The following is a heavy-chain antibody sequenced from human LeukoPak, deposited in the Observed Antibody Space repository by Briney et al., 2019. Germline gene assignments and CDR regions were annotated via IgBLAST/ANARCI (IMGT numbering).Heavy chain of an antibody. CDR3: ARDLSYAYHYMDV. J-gene: IGHJ6*03. Sequence: PGGSLRLSCAASGFTFSSYSMNWVRQAPGKGLEWVSSISSSSSYIYYADSVKGRFTISRDSAKNSLYLQMNSLRAEDTAVYYCARDLSYAYHYMDVWGKGTTVTVSS. D-gene: IGHD2-8*01. V-gene: IGHV3-21*01. CDR2: ISSSSSYI. CDR1: GFTFSSYS.